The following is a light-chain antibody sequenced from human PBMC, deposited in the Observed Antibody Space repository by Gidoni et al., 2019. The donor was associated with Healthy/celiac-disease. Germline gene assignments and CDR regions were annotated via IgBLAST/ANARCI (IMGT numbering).Light chain of an antibody. CDR2: AAS. Sequence: DIQTTQSPSSLSASVGDRATITCRASHSISSYFNWYQQKPGQAPKLLIYAASSLQSGVPSRFSGSGSGTDFTLTISSLQPEDFATYYCQQSYSTPRTFGPGTKVDIK. V-gene: IGKV1-39*01. J-gene: IGKJ3*01. CDR3: QQSYSTPRT. CDR1: HSISSY.